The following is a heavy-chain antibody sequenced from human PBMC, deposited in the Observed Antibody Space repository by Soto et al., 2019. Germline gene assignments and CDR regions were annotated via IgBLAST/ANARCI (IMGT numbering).Heavy chain of an antibody. Sequence: GGSLRLSCAASGFDFSSYGMHWVRQTPGKGLEWVAVLGFDGGGRYYADSVKGRFTISRDNSKKMLYLQMDSLRAEDTASYYCARDPVGPDSAMDVWGQGTPVTVSS. J-gene: IGHJ6*02. D-gene: IGHD1-26*01. V-gene: IGHV3-33*01. CDR2: LGFDGGGR. CDR1: GFDFSSYG. CDR3: ARDPVGPDSAMDV.